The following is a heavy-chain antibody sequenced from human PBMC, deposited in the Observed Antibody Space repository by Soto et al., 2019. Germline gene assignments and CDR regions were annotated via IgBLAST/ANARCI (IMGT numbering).Heavy chain of an antibody. CDR2: IYPGDSDT. J-gene: IGHJ4*02. CDR1: GYSFTSYW. CDR3: ARQSTLYCGGDCYHPYFDY. V-gene: IGHV5-51*01. D-gene: IGHD2-21*02. Sequence: GESLKISCKGSGYSFTSYWIGWVRQMPGKGLEWMGIIYPGDSDTRYSPSFQGQVTISADKAISTAYLLWSSLKASDTAMYYCARQSTLYCGGDCYHPYFDYWGQGTLVTVSS.